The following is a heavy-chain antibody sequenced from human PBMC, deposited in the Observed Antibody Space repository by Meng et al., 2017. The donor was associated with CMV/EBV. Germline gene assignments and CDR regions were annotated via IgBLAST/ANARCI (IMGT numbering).Heavy chain of an antibody. J-gene: IGHJ6*02. V-gene: IGHV1-8*01. CDR3: ARVRRATAYYGMDV. CDR1: GYTFTSYD. CDR2: MNPNSGNT. D-gene: IGHD5-24*01. Sequence: ASVKVSCKASGYTFTSYDINWVRQATGQGLEWMGWMNPNSGNTGYAQKFQGRVTMTRNTSISTAYMELSSLRSGDTAVYYCARVRRATAYYGMDVWGQGTTVTVSS.